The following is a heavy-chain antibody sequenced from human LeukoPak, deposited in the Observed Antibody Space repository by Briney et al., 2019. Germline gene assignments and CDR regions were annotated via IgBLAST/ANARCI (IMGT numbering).Heavy chain of an antibody. V-gene: IGHV3-64*01. Sequence: GGSLRLSCAASGFTFSIYAMHWVRQAPGKGLEYVSAISSNGGSTYYANSVKGRFTISRDNSKNTLYLQMGSLRAEDMAVYYCARLVGSGWYFDYWGQGTLVTVSS. CDR1: GFTFSIYA. CDR2: ISSNGGST. J-gene: IGHJ4*02. D-gene: IGHD6-19*01. CDR3: ARLVGSGWYFDY.